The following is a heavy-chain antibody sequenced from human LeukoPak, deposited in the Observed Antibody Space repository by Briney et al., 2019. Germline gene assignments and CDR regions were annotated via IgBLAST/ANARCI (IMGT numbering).Heavy chain of an antibody. V-gene: IGHV1-2*02. Sequence: ATVKVSCKASGYTFTGYYMHWVRQAPGQGLEWMGWINPNSGGTNYAQKFQGRVTMTRDTSISTAYMELSRLRSDDTAVYYCARPRYCSGGSCSYYFDYWGQGTLVNVSS. CDR3: ARPRYCSGGSCSYYFDY. D-gene: IGHD2-15*01. J-gene: IGHJ4*02. CDR2: INPNSGGT. CDR1: GYTFTGYY.